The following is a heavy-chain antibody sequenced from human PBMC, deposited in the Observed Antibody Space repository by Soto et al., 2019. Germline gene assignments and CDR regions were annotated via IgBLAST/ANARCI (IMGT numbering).Heavy chain of an antibody. CDR2: ISGSDGST. CDR3: AKDSRVTMVRGVIIPPGY. J-gene: IGHJ4*02. CDR1: GFTFSNYA. Sequence: LRXSCVASGFTFSNYAMSWVRQAPGKGLEWVSAISGSDGSTYYADSVKGRFTISRDNSKNTLYLQMNSLRAEDTAVYYCAKDSRVTMVRGVIIPPGYWGQGTLVTVSS. V-gene: IGHV3-23*01. D-gene: IGHD3-10*01.